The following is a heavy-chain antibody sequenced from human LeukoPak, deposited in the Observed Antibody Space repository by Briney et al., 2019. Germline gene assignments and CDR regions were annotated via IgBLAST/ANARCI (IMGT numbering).Heavy chain of an antibody. CDR2: INHSGST. D-gene: IGHD6-19*01. V-gene: IGHV4-34*01. CDR1: GGSFSGYY. J-gene: IGHJ4*02. CDR3: ARRRALSSGWLKTYYFDY. Sequence: PSETLSLTCAVYGGSFSGYYWSWIRQPPGKGLEWIGEINHSGSTNYNPSLKSRVTVSVDTSKNQFSLKLSSVTAADTAVYYCARRRALSSGWLKTYYFDYWGQGTLATVSS.